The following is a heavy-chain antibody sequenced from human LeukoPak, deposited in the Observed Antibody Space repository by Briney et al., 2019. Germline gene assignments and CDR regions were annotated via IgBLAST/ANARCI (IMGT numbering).Heavy chain of an antibody. V-gene: IGHV3-30-3*01. J-gene: IGHJ4*02. Sequence: GGSLRLSCAASGFTFSSYAVHWVRQAPGKGLEWVAVISYDGSNKYYADSVKGRFTISRDNSKNTLYLQMNSLRAEDTAVYYCAREYYDSSGPDYWGQGTLVTVSS. D-gene: IGHD3-22*01. CDR3: AREYYDSSGPDY. CDR2: ISYDGSNK. CDR1: GFTFSSYA.